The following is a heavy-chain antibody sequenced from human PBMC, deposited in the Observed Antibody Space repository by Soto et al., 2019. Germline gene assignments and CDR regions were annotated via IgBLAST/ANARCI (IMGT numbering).Heavy chain of an antibody. CDR2: ISDSGATT. V-gene: IGHV3-23*01. CDR3: AKEDTSSGSLDY. J-gene: IGHJ4*02. Sequence: SLRLSCAASGFPFGENAMSWVRQAPGKGLEWVSGISDSGATTYYADSVRGRFTISRDNSKNTLYLQMKSLRAEDSASYYCAKEDTSSGSLDYWGQGALVTVSS. D-gene: IGHD6-19*01. CDR1: GFPFGENA.